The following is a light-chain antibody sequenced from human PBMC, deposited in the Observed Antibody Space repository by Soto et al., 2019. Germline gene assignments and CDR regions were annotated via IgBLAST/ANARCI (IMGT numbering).Light chain of an antibody. V-gene: IGKV4-1*01. Sequence: DIVMTQSPASLAVSLGERATINCKSSQSVLYSSNNKDYLAWYQQKPGQPPKLLIYWASTRESGVHDRFSSNGSGKDFTLAISSLQAEDVAVYYCQQYYSSPLPFGGGTKVEIK. CDR3: QQYYSSPLP. J-gene: IGKJ4*01. CDR2: WAS. CDR1: QSVLYSSNNKDY.